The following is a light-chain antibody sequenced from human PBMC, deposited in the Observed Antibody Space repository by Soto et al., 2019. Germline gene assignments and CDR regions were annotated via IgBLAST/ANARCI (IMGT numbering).Light chain of an antibody. CDR1: QSVRNNY. CDR3: QQYGRSPLT. J-gene: IGKJ4*01. Sequence: EIVLTQSPDTLSLSPGERATLSCRASQSVRNNYLAWYQQKPGQAPRFLIYDTSSRATGISERFSGSGSGTAFTITISRLAHEDFAVYYCQQYGRSPLTFGGGTKVEIK. V-gene: IGKV3-20*01. CDR2: DTS.